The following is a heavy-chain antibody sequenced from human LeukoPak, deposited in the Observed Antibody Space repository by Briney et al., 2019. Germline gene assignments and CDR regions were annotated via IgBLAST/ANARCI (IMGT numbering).Heavy chain of an antibody. CDR3: ARRNSSSFDY. CDR2: IYPGDFDT. CDR1: GYSFTSYW. J-gene: IGHJ4*02. Sequence: GESLKTSCKGSGYSFTSYWIGWVRQMPGKGLEWLGIIYPGDFDTRYSPSFQGQVTISADKSISTAYLQWSSLKDTATPLYSCARRNSSSFDYWGKETLVTVSS. V-gene: IGHV5-51*01. D-gene: IGHD6-6*01.